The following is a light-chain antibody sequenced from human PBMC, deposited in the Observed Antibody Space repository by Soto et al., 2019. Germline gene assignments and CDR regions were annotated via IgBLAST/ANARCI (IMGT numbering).Light chain of an antibody. CDR1: QSVSSIY. Sequence: ETLLTQSPGTLSLSPGERATLSCMASQSVSSIYLAWYQQKPGQAPRLLIYGASSRATGIPDRFSGSGSGTDFTLTISRLEPEDFAVYYCQQYGSTPITFGQGTRLEIK. V-gene: IGKV3-20*01. J-gene: IGKJ5*01. CDR3: QQYGSTPIT. CDR2: GAS.